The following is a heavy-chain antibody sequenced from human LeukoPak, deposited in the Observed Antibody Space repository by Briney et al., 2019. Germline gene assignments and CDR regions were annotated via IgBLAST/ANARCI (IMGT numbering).Heavy chain of an antibody. CDR3: ARGLRYFDWLLSFDL. D-gene: IGHD3-9*01. Sequence: SETLSLTCTVSGGSISSYYWSWIRQPPGKGLEWIGYIYYSGSTNYNPSLKSRVTISVDTSKNQFSLKLSSVTAADTAVYYCARGLRYFDWLLSFDLWGRGTLVTVSS. V-gene: IGHV4-59*08. CDR2: IYYSGST. J-gene: IGHJ2*01. CDR1: GGSISSYY.